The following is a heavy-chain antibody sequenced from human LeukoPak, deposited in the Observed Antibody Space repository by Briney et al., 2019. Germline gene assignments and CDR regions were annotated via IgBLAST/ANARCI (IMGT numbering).Heavy chain of an antibody. CDR3: ARVEDSSSFDAFDI. Sequence: SETLSLTCAVYGGSFSGYYWSWIRQPPGKGLEWIGEINHSGSTNYNPSLKSRVTISVDTSKNQFSLKLSSVTAADTAVYYCARVEDSSSFDAFDIWGQGTMVTVSS. CDR2: INHSGST. J-gene: IGHJ3*02. V-gene: IGHV4-34*01. D-gene: IGHD6-13*01. CDR1: GGSFSGYY.